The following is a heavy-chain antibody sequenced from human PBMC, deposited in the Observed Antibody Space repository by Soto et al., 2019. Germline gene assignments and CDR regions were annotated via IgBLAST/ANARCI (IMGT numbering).Heavy chain of an antibody. CDR3: ASARHIGP. Sequence: GGSLRLSCAASGFTFSNYWMSWGRQAPGKGLEWVANIKQDGSESNYADSVKGRFTISRDNSENSLYLQITSLRAEDTAVYYCASARHIGPWGQGTLVTVSS. D-gene: IGHD2-21*01. CDR1: GFTFSNYW. J-gene: IGHJ5*02. V-gene: IGHV3-7*01. CDR2: IKQDGSES.